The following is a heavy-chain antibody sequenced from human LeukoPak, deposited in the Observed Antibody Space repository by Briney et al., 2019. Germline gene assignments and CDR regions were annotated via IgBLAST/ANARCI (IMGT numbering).Heavy chain of an antibody. CDR1: GFTFSSYE. CDR2: ISSSGSTI. D-gene: IGHD6-13*01. V-gene: IGHV3-48*03. CDR3: ARGHSSSWYRLGWFDP. Sequence: PGGSLRLSCAASGFTFSSYEMNWVRQAPGEGLEWVSYISSSGSTIYYANSVKGRFTISRDNAKTSLYLQMNSLRAEDTAVYYCARGHSSSWYRLGWFDPWGQGTLVTVSS. J-gene: IGHJ5*02.